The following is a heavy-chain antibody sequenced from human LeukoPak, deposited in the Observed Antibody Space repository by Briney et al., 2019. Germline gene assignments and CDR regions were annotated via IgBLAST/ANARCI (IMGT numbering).Heavy chain of an antibody. Sequence: GGSLRLSCAASGFSFRSYGMHWVRQAPGKGLEWVAVIWYDGSNKYYADSVKGRFTISRDNSKNTLSLQMNSLRAEDTAVYYCVRGAYNWGRWGQGTLVTVSS. V-gene: IGHV3-33*01. CDR2: IWYDGSNK. CDR1: GFSFRSYG. J-gene: IGHJ4*02. CDR3: VRGAYNWGR. D-gene: IGHD1-1*01.